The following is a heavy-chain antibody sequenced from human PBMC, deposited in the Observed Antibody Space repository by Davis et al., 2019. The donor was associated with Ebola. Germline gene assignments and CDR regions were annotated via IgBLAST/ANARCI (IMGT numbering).Heavy chain of an antibody. V-gene: IGHV3-43*02. D-gene: IGHD2-2*02. CDR3: AKDRVVVPDAIYYYYGMDV. CDR1: GFTSDDYA. CDR2: ISGDGGST. Sequence: AGSLTLSCAASGFTSDDYAMHCVCPAPGQGLEWVSLISGDGGSTYYADSVKGRFTISRDNSKNSLYLQMNSLRTEDTALYYCAKDRVVVPDAIYYYYGMDVWGQGTTFTVSS. J-gene: IGHJ6*02.